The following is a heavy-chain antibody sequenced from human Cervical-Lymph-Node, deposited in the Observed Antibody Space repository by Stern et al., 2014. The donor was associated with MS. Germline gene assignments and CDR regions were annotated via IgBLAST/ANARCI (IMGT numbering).Heavy chain of an antibody. V-gene: IGHV3-30*01. CDR3: ARGLQEGGTYFQH. CDR1: GFGFSSYA. D-gene: IGHD1-1*01. J-gene: IGHJ1*01. Sequence: MQLVESGGGVVQPGRSLRLSCAASGFGFSSYAMHWVRQAPGKGLEGVAVISYDGSNEYYADSVKGRFTISRDNSKNTMYLQMNSLRVEDTAVYFCARGLQEGGTYFQHWGQGTLVTVSS. CDR2: ISYDGSNE.